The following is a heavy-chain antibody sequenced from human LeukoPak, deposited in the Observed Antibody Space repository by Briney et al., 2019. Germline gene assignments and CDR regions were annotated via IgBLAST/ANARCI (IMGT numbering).Heavy chain of an antibody. V-gene: IGHV3-33*01. CDR3: ARYCSGGTCYVGLI. CDR1: GFTFSTYG. Sequence: PGGSLRLSCAASGFTFSTYGTHWVRQAPGKGLEWVAVIRSDGSSEYYAGSVKGRFIISRDNSKNTLYLQMNSLRAEDTAVYYCARYCSGGTCYVGLIWGQGTLVTVSS. J-gene: IGHJ4*02. CDR2: IRSDGSSE. D-gene: IGHD2-15*01.